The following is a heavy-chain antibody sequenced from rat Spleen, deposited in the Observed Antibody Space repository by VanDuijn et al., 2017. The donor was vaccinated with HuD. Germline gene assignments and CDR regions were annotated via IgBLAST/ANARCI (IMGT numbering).Heavy chain of an antibody. CDR2: IWGDEST. D-gene: IGHD1-2*01. V-gene: IGHV2-1*01. Sequence: QVQLKESGPGLVQPSQTLSLTCTVSGFSLISNSVHWVRQPPGKGLEWMGGIWGDESTNYNSALKSRLSISRDTSKSQVFLKINSLQTEDIATYYCARGTGTAPYFDYWGQGVMVTVSS. CDR1: GFSLISNS. CDR3: ARGTGTAPYFDY. J-gene: IGHJ2*01.